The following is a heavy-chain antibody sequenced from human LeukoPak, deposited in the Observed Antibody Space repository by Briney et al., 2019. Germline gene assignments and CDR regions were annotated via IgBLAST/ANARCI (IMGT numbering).Heavy chain of an antibody. CDR2: ISHDGTNE. CDR1: RFTFSSYA. V-gene: IGHV3-30*04. J-gene: IGHJ3*02. CDR3: ARDLRGYCSGGSCLPGAFDI. Sequence: GGSLRLSCAASRFTFSSYAMHWVRQAPGKGLEWVAGISHDGTNEYQADSVKGRFTISRDNSKNTLYLQMNSLRAEDTAVYYCARDLRGYCSGGSCLPGAFDIWGQGTMVTVSS. D-gene: IGHD2-15*01.